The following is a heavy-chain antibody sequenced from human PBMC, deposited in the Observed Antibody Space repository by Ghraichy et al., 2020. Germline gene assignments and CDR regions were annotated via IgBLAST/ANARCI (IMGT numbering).Heavy chain of an antibody. V-gene: IGHV3-23*01. Sequence: GGSLRLSCAASGFTLSNNAVSWVRQAPGKGLECVSVVSATGSNTDYADSVKGRFSISRDNSKDTVYLQMNSLRAEDTAMYYCAKWATWSVGAQIATVIGRTGYDMWGQGTMVTVSS. D-gene: IGHD3/OR15-3a*01. CDR1: GFTLSNNA. CDR2: VSATGSNT. CDR3: AKWATWSVGAQIATVIGRTGYDM. J-gene: IGHJ3*02.